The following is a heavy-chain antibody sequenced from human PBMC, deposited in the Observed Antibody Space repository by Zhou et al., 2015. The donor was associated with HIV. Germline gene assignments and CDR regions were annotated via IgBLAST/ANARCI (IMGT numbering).Heavy chain of an antibody. J-gene: IGHJ3*02. D-gene: IGHD3-22*01. CDR2: ITPMFDLV. V-gene: IGHV1-69*01. Sequence: QVQLVQSGTEVKRPGSSVKVSCKTSRGTFSGSEISWVRQAPGQGLEWMGGITPMFDLVNYAQKFRARLTITADEPTSTAYMELSSLRSEDAAIYYCARSSGDYDFAFDTWGQGTRVIVST. CDR3: ARSSGDYDFAFDT. CDR1: RGTFSGSE.